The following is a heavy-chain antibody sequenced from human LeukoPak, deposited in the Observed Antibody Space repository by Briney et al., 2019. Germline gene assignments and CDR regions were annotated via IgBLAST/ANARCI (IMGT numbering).Heavy chain of an antibody. J-gene: IGHJ4*02. D-gene: IGHD6-13*01. CDR1: GGSISTYY. CDR3: ARFSSIAAAFDY. Sequence: SETLSLTCTVSGGSISTYYWTWIRQPPGKGLEYIGYIYYSGSTNSNPSLKSRVTISVDTSKNQFSLKLTSVTAADTAVYYCARFSSIAAAFDYWGLGTLVTVSS. V-gene: IGHV4-59*12. CDR2: IYYSGST.